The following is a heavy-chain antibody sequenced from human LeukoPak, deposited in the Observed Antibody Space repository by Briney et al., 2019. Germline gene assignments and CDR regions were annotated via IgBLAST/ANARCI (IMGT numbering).Heavy chain of an antibody. CDR1: GFTFSSYA. CDR2: ISASGGST. J-gene: IGHJ5*02. CDR3: AKDPSVVPAANWFDP. V-gene: IGHV3-23*01. Sequence: GKSLTLSCAASGFTFSSYAMSWVRQAPGKGLEWVSAISASGGSTYYADSVKGRFTISRDNSKNTLYLQMNSLRAQDTAVYYCAKDPSVVPAANWFDPWGQGTLVTVSS. D-gene: IGHD2-2*01.